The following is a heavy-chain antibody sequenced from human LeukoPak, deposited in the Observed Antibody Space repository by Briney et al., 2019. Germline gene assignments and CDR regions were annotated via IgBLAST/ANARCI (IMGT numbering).Heavy chain of an antibody. Sequence: SETLSLTCTVSGGSFSTYYWSWIRQPPGKGLEWIGYINYSGSTTYSPSLRSRVTISVDTSKNQFSLKLSSVTAADTAVYYCARHGSGYSYGYFDYWGQGTLVTVSS. D-gene: IGHD5-18*01. CDR1: GGSFSTYY. CDR2: INYSGST. CDR3: ARHGSGYSYGYFDY. V-gene: IGHV4-59*08. J-gene: IGHJ4*02.